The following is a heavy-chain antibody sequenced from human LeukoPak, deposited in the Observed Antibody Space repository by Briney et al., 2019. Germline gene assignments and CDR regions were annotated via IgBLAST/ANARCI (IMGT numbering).Heavy chain of an antibody. CDR2: INHSGST. J-gene: IGHJ4*02. CDR3: ASITGSNRYFDY. CDR1: GGSFSGYY. V-gene: IGHV4-34*01. Sequence: SETLSLTCAVYGGSFSGYYWSWIRQPPGKGLEWIGEINHSGSTNYNPSLKSRVTISVDTSKNQFSLKLSSVTAADTAVYYCASITGSNRYFDYWGQGTLVTVSS. D-gene: IGHD1-20*01.